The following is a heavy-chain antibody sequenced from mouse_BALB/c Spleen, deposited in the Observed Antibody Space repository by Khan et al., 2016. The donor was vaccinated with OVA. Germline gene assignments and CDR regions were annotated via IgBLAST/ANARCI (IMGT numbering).Heavy chain of an antibody. Sequence: QVQLQQSGPELKKPGETVKISCKASGYTFTNYGMNWVKQPPGKGLKWMGWINTYTGEPTYVDDFKGRFAFSLETSASTAYLKINNLKNEDTATYFCARGYWYFDVWGAGTTVTVSS. D-gene: IGHD2-2*01. CDR1: GYTFTNYG. CDR3: ARGYWYFDV. V-gene: IGHV9-3-1*01. CDR2: INTYTGEP. J-gene: IGHJ1*01.